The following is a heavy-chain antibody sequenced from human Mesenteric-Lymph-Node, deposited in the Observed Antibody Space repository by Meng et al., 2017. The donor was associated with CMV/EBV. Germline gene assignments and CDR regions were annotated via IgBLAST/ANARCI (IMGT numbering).Heavy chain of an antibody. Sequence: KTSGYTFTTYAIHWLRQAPGQRLEWMGWINGGNADTKYSQKFQDRVTFTRDTSASTAYMELSSLRPEDTAVFYCARGFPGYSSAWYPYWGQGTLVTVSS. D-gene: IGHD6-19*01. CDR1: GYTFTTYA. J-gene: IGHJ4*02. CDR3: ARGFPGYSSAWYPY. CDR2: INGGNADT. V-gene: IGHV1-3*01.